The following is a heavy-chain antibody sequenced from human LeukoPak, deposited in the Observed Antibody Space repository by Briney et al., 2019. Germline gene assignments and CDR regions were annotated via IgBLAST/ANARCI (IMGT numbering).Heavy chain of an antibody. V-gene: IGHV4-39*01. Sequence: KPSETLSLTCTVSGGSISSSNYYWGWIRQPPGKGLEWIGSIYYSGSTYYNTSLKSRVTISLDTSKNQFSLKLNSVTAADTAVYYCARYRPSGSFAVDYWGQGTLVTVSS. CDR1: GGSISSSNYY. D-gene: IGHD1-26*01. J-gene: IGHJ4*02. CDR2: IYYSGST. CDR3: ARYRPSGSFAVDY.